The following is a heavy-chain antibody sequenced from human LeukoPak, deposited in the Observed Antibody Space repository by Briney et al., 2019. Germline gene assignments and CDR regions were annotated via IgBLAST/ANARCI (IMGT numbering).Heavy chain of an antibody. V-gene: IGHV4-34*01. D-gene: IGHD1-1*01. CDR1: GGSFSGYY. CDR2: INHSGST. J-gene: IGHJ4*02. Sequence: RSSETLSLTCAVYGGSFSGYYWSWIRQPPGKGLEWIGEINHSGSTNYNPSLKSRVTISVDTSKNQFSLKLSSVTAADTAVYYCAKEGTTGYFDYWGQGTLVTVSS. CDR3: AKEGTTGYFDY.